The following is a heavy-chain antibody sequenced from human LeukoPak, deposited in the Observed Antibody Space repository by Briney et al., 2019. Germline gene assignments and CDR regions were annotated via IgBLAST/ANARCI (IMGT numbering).Heavy chain of an antibody. D-gene: IGHD2-2*01. CDR2: IYADYST. Sequence: RGSLRLSCAASGFIVSNKYMNWVRQAPGKGLEWVSIIYADYSTHYADSVKGRFTISRDNSKNTLYLQMNSLRAEDTAVYYCAKEDIVVVPAASQHWGQGTLVTVSS. J-gene: IGHJ1*01. V-gene: IGHV3-53*01. CDR1: GFIVSNKY. CDR3: AKEDIVVVPAASQH.